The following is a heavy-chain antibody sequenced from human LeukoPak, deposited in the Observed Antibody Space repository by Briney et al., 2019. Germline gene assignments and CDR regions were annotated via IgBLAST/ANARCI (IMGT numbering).Heavy chain of an antibody. J-gene: IGHJ4*02. CDR2: ISGSGIST. D-gene: IGHD3-22*01. CDR3: ARDYYDSSGYYSWDFDY. Sequence: PGGSLRLSCAASGFTFSSYAMSWVRQAPGKGLEWVSAISGSGISTYYADPVKGRFTISRDNSKNTLYLQMNSLRAEDTAVYYCARDYYDSSGYYSWDFDYWGQGTRVTVSS. CDR1: GFTFSSYA. V-gene: IGHV3-23*01.